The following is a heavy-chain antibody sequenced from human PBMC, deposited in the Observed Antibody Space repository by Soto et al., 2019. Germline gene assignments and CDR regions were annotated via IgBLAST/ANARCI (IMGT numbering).Heavy chain of an antibody. CDR3: ARDRGMTTVTTHYYHGMDV. D-gene: IGHD4-17*01. V-gene: IGHV3-30-3*01. J-gene: IGHJ6*02. CDR2: ISYDGSNK. Sequence: QVQLVESGGGVVQPGRSLRLSCAASGFTFSNYAMHWVRQAPGKGLEWVTVISYDGSNKYYADSVKGRFTISRDNSKNTLYLQMNSLRAEDTAVYYCARDRGMTTVTTHYYHGMDVWGLGTTVTVSS. CDR1: GFTFSNYA.